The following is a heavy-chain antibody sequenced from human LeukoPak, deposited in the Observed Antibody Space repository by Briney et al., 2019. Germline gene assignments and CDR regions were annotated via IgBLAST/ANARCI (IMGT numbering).Heavy chain of an antibody. Sequence: ASVKVSCKASGYTFTRYYMHWVRQAPGQGLEWMGWINPNSGGTNYAQKFQGRVTMTRDTSISTAYMELSRLRSDDTAVYYCARWGRIAARWLVSRFDPWGQGTLVTVSS. CDR1: GYTFTRYY. D-gene: IGHD6-6*01. CDR3: ARWGRIAARWLVSRFDP. J-gene: IGHJ5*02. V-gene: IGHV1-2*02. CDR2: INPNSGGT.